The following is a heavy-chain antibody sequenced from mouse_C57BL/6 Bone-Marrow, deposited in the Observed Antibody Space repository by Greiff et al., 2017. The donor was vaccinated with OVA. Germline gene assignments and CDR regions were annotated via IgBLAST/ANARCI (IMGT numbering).Heavy chain of an antibody. D-gene: IGHD4-1*01. Sequence: VQLQQPGAELVKPGASVKLSCKASGYTFTSYWMQWVKQRPGQGLEWIGEIDPSDSYTNYNQKFKGKATLTVDTSSSTPYMQLSTLTSEYSAVYYCASWDFDFWGQGTTLTVSS. CDR2: IDPSDSYT. CDR1: GYTFTSYW. CDR3: ASWDFDF. J-gene: IGHJ2*01. V-gene: IGHV1-50*01.